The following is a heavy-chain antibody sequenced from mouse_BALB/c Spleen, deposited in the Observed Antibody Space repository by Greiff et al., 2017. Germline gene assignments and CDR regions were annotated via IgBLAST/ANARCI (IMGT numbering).Heavy chain of an antibody. CDR3: ARRWLLRGYAMDY. CDR2: IYPYNGGT. D-gene: IGHD2-3*01. V-gene: IGHV1S29*02. Sequence: VQLQQSGPELVKPGASVKISCKASGYTFTDYNMHWVKQSHGKSLEWIGYIYPYNGGTGYNQKFKSKATLTVDNSSSTAYMELRSLTSEDSAVYYCARRWLLRGYAMDYWGQGTSVTVSS. CDR1: GYTFTDYN. J-gene: IGHJ4*01.